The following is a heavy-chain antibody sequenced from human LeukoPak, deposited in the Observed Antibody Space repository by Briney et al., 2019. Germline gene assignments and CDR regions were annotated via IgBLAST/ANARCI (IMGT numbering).Heavy chain of an antibody. CDR3: ARARGYCSSTSCYYYYYYYMDV. Sequence: SETLCLTCAVSGGSISSYYWSWVRQPPGKGLEWIGYIYYSGSTNYNPSLKSRVTISVDTSKNQFSLQLSSVTAADTAVYYCARARGYCSSTSCYYYYYYYMDVWGKGTTVTISS. D-gene: IGHD2-2*01. CDR2: IYYSGST. CDR1: GGSISSYY. J-gene: IGHJ6*03. V-gene: IGHV4-59*01.